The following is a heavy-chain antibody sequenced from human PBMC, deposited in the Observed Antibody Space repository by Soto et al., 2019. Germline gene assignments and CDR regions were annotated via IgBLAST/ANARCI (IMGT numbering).Heavy chain of an antibody. J-gene: IGHJ4*02. D-gene: IGHD2-21*02. Sequence: ASVKVSCKTSGYTFTTYYLHWVRQAPGQGLEWMGWIDPNSGVTKYAQKFQGRVTVTRDTSISTNYMELSSLTSDDTAVYYCAKGVATAVPALDYWGQGTLVTVSS. V-gene: IGHV1-2*02. CDR2: IDPNSGVT. CDR1: GYTFTTYY. CDR3: AKGVATAVPALDY.